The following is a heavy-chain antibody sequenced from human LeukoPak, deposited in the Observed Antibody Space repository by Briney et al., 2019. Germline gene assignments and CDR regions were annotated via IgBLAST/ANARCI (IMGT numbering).Heavy chain of an antibody. J-gene: IGHJ4*02. CDR3: AGDPPGASGYYCDY. CDR1: GYTLTIPD. D-gene: IGHD3-3*01. Sequence: ASVKVSCKAYGYTLTIPDIHWVRQAPGQGLEWMGIINPSGGSTSYAQRFQGRVIMTRDTSTSPVYMELSSLRSEDTAVYYCAGDPPGASGYYCDYWGQGTLVTVSA. CDR2: INPSGGST. V-gene: IGHV1-46*01.